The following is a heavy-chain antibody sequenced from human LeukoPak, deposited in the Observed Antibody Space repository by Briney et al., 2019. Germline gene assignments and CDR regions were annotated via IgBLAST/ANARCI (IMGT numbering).Heavy chain of an antibody. CDR3: ARECWSTGCWYVDH. CDR2: SGADDSSR. V-gene: IGHV3-74*01. CDR1: GFTFSSYW. D-gene: IGHD2-2*01. Sequence: GGSLRLSCAASGFTFSSYWMHWVRQVPGKGLVWVSRSGADDSSRSYADSVQGRFTISRDNAKDTLYLQMSSLRADDTAVYYCARECWSTGCWYVDHWGQGTLVTVSS. J-gene: IGHJ4*02.